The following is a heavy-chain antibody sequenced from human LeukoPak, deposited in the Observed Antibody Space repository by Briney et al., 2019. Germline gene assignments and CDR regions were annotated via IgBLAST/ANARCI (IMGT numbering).Heavy chain of an antibody. Sequence: SETLSLTCAVSGYSISSGYYWGCIRKPPGQELMWIGSIYHSGSTYYNPSLKSRVTISVDTSKNQSSLKLSSATAADTAVYYCASGGGITMVRGVINNWGQGTLVTVSS. CDR1: GYSISSGYY. CDR2: IYHSGST. D-gene: IGHD3-10*01. CDR3: ASGGGITMVRGVINN. J-gene: IGHJ4*02. V-gene: IGHV4-38-2*01.